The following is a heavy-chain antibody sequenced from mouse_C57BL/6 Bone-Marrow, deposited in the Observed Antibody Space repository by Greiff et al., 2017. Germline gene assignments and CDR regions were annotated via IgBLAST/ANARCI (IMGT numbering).Heavy chain of an antibody. J-gene: IGHJ3*01. V-gene: IGHV5-6*01. CDR3: ASPLWSNEHGFSY. CDR1: GFTFSSYG. D-gene: IGHD2-5*01. Sequence: EVHLVDSGGDLVKPGGSLKLSCAASGFTFSSYGMSWVSQTPDKRLEWVAMISSGGSYTYYPDSVKGRFTISIDNAKNTLYLQMSSLKSEDTAMYYCASPLWSNEHGFSYWGQGTLVTVSA. CDR2: ISSGGSYT.